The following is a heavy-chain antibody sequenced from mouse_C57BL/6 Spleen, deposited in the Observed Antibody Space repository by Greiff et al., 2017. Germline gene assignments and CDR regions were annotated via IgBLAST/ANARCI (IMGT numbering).Heavy chain of an antibody. J-gene: IGHJ1*03. Sequence: QVQLQQPGAELVRPGTSVKLSCKASGYTFTSYWMHWVKQRPGQGLEWIGVIDPSDSYTKYNQKFKGKATLTVDTSSSTAYMQLSSLTSEDSAVYYCARGNYYGSFIVWGTGTTVTVSS. CDR1: GYTFTSYW. V-gene: IGHV1-59*01. CDR3: ARGNYYGSFIV. CDR2: IDPSDSYT. D-gene: IGHD1-1*01.